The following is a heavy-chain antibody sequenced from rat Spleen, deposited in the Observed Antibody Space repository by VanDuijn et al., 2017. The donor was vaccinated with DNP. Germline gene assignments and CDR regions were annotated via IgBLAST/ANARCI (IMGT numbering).Heavy chain of an antibody. V-gene: IGHV5-31*01. CDR1: GFTFSNYW. Sequence: EVQLVESGGGLVQPGRSLKLSCVVSGFTFSNYWMTWIRQTPGKGLEWVASITKNGDSTYYPDSVKGRFTISRDNAKSTLYLQMNSLRSEDTATYYCTRVDNNYWYFDFWGPGTMVTVSS. CDR3: TRVDNNYWYFDF. J-gene: IGHJ1*01. D-gene: IGHD1-10*01. CDR2: ITKNGDST.